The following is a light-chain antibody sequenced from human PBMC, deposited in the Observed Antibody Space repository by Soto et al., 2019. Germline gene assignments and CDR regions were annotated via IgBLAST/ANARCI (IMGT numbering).Light chain of an antibody. J-gene: IGKJ1*01. CDR3: HYYDSYAWT. V-gene: IGKV1-5*03. CDR1: QSMSDW. CDR2: KAS. Sequence: DIQMTQSPSPLSASVGDRVTITAPARQSMSDWLAWYPQKPGKAPKFLMYKASNLDSGVPSRFIGSGSGTEFTFTISSVQPDDFATYYCHYYDSYAWTFGQGTKVEIE.